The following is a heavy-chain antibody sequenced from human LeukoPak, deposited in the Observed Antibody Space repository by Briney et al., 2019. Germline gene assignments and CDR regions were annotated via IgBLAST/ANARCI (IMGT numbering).Heavy chain of an antibody. CDR1: GYSFTSYW. V-gene: IGHV5-51*01. D-gene: IGHD7-27*01. J-gene: IGHJ5*02. CDR2: IYPGDFDT. CDR3: ARLDGSNWGSLSLDP. Sequence: GESLKISCKGSGYSFTSYWIGWVRQMPGKGLEWMGIIYPGDFDTRYSPSFQSQVTISADKSISTAYLQWSSLKASDTAMYYCARLDGSNWGSLSLDPWGQGTLVTVSS.